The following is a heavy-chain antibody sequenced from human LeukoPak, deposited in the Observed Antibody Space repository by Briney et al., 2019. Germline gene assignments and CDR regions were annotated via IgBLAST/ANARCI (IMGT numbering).Heavy chain of an antibody. CDR1: GYTFTRYG. D-gene: IGHD3-16*01. J-gene: IGHJ4*02. Sequence: ASVKVSCKTSGYTFTRYGTSWVRQAPVKGLEWMGWISGYNGNTNYAQRLQGRVTMTTDTSTSTAYMELRSLRSDDTAVYYCARGGRYYFDYWGQGALVTVSS. CDR3: ARGGRYYFDY. CDR2: ISGYNGNT. V-gene: IGHV1-18*01.